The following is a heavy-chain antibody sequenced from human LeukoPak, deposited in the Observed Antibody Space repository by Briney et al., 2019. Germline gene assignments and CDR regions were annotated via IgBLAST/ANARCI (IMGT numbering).Heavy chain of an antibody. CDR2: ISGSSAYT. D-gene: IGHD3-10*01. V-gene: IGHV3-11*03. Sequence: GCSLRLPCAASVFTFSDYYMSWIRQAPGKGLEGLSYISGSSAYTNYADSVKGRFTISRDNAKNSLYLQMNSLRAEDTAVYYCARISGSGSYYGPFDYWGQGTLVTVSS. J-gene: IGHJ4*02. CDR3: ARISGSGSYYGPFDY. CDR1: VFTFSDYY.